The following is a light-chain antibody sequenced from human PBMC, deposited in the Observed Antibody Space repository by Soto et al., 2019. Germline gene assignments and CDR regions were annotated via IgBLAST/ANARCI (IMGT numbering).Light chain of an antibody. Sequence: EIMLTQSPATLSLSPGQGATLSCRASQSVTRYLGWYQKKPGQAPRLLIYDTSNRATGIPARFSGSGSGRDFTLTISSLEPEDFAVYYCQQRSTWPHYSFGQGTNVDIK. CDR2: DTS. CDR3: QQRSTWPHYS. J-gene: IGKJ2*03. V-gene: IGKV3-11*02. CDR1: QSVTRY.